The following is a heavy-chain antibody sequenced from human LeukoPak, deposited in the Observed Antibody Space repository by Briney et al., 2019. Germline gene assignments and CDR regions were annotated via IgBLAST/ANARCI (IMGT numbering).Heavy chain of an antibody. V-gene: IGHV3-48*01. CDR1: GFTFSSYS. D-gene: IGHD6-13*01. CDR2: ISSSSSTI. Sequence: PGGSLRLSCAASGFTFSSYSMNWVRQAPGKGLEWVSYISSSSSTIYYADSVKGRFTISRDNSKNTLYLQMNSLRAEDTAVYYCAKEPNFYSSSWYLVHWGQGTLVTVSS. CDR3: AKEPNFYSSSWYLVH. J-gene: IGHJ4*02.